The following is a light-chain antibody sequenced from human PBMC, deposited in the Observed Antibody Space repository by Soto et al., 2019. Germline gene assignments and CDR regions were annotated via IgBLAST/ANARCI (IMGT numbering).Light chain of an antibody. CDR2: DVG. Sequence: QSALTQPRSVSGSPGQSVTISCTGTSSDVGAYIYVSWYQQYPAKAPKVMIYDVGRRPSGVPDRFSGSKSGNTASLTISGLQAEDEGDYYCQSYDSSLSGYVFGTGTKVTVL. V-gene: IGLV2-11*01. CDR3: QSYDSSLSGYV. J-gene: IGLJ1*01. CDR1: SSDVGAYIY.